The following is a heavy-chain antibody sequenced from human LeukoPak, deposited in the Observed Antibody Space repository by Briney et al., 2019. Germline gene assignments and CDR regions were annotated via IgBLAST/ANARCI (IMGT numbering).Heavy chain of an antibody. CDR3: ARGRGLTYYYDSSGYYYAY. J-gene: IGHJ4*02. V-gene: IGHV1-8*01. CDR2: MNPNSGNT. Sequence: ASVKVSCKASGYTFTSYDINWVRQATGQGLEWMGWMNPNSGNTGYAQKFQGRVTMTRNTSIGTAYMELSSLRSEDTAVYYRARGRGLTYYYDSSGYYYAYWGQGTLVTVSP. CDR1: GYTFTSYD. D-gene: IGHD3-22*01.